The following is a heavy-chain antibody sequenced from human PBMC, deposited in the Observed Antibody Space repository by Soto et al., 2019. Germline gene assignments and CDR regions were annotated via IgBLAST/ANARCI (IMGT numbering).Heavy chain of an antibody. CDR2: IYYSGST. CDR3: ATIPGITGTSYFDY. J-gene: IGHJ4*02. Sequence: QVQLQESGPGLVKPSETLSLTCTVSGGSVSSGSYYWSWIRQPPGKGLEWIGDIYYSGSTNYNPSLKSRVTISVDTSKNQFSLKLSSVTAADTAVYYCATIPGITGTSYFDYWGQGTLVTVSS. CDR1: GGSVSSGSYY. V-gene: IGHV4-61*01. D-gene: IGHD1-7*01.